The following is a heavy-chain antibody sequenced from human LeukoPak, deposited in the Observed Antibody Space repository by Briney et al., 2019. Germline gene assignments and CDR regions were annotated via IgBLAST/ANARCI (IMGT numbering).Heavy chain of an antibody. CDR1: GGTFSNYA. CDR3: ARGNVWGSYRYTVPFDI. V-gene: IGHV1-69*13. J-gene: IGHJ3*02. CDR2: IIPIFGTA. Sequence: SVKVSCKASGGTFSNYAISWVRQAPGQGLEWMGGIIPIFGTANYAQKFQGRVTITADESTSTAYMELSSLRSEDTAVYYCARGNVWGSYRYTVPFDIWGQGTMVTVSS. D-gene: IGHD3-16*02.